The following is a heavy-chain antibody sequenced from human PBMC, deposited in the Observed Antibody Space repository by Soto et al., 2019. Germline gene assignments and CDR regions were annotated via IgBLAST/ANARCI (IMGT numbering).Heavy chain of an antibody. V-gene: IGHV1-3*01. J-gene: IGHJ4*02. D-gene: IGHD6-6*01. CDR3: ARDSSSSRSFDY. CDR2: INPGNGDT. Sequence: ASVKVSCKASGYPFTIYAIHWVRQAPGQSLEWMGWINPGNGDTKYSQIFQGRVTITRDTSARTAYMDLSSLISEDTADYYCARDSSSSRSFDYWGQGARVTVSS. CDR1: GYPFTIYA.